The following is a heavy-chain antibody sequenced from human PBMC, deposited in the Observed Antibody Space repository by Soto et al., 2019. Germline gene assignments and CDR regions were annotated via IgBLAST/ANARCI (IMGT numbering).Heavy chain of an antibody. V-gene: IGHV1-69*01. CDR1: GGTFSSYA. Sequence: SVKVSFKASGGTFSSYAISWGGQAPGQGLEWMGGIIPIFGTANYAQKFQGRVTITADESTSTAYMELSSLRSEDTAVYYCASGGAMVKFDYWGQGTLVTVSS. CDR2: IIPIFGTA. D-gene: IGHD5-18*01. CDR3: ASGGAMVKFDY. J-gene: IGHJ4*02.